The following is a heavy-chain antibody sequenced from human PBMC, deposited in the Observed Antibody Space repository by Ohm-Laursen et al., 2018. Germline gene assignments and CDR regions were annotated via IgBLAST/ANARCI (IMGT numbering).Heavy chain of an antibody. CDR1: GFTFSSYW. J-gene: IGHJ6*02. CDR2: IKQDGSEK. CDR3: ASLVHLGYQLLWSGMDV. V-gene: IGHV3-7*01. D-gene: IGHD2-2*01. Sequence: GSLRLSCAASGFTFSSYWMSWVRQAPGKGLEWVANIKQDGSEKYYVDSVKGRFTISRDNAKNTLYLQMNSLRAEDTAVYYCASLVHLGYQLLWSGMDVWGQGTTVTVSS.